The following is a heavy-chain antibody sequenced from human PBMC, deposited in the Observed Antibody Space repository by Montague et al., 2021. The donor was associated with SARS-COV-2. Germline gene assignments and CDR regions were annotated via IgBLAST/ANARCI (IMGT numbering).Heavy chain of an antibody. CDR2: INGSGSSA. D-gene: IGHD5-18*01. J-gene: IGHJ4*02. V-gene: IGHV3-23*01. CDR1: GFTFSSYA. Sequence: SLRLSCAASGFTFSSYAMSWVRQAPGKGLEWVSAINGSGSSAYYADSVKGRFTISRDNSKNTLYLQMNSLRAEDTAVYYCAKGDVDTAMAFEYWGQGTLVTVSS. CDR3: AKGDVDTAMAFEY.